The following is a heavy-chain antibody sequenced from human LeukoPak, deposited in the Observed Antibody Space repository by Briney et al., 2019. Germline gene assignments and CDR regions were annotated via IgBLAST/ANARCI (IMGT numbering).Heavy chain of an antibody. J-gene: IGHJ4*02. CDR1: GYTFTGYY. CDR2: INPNSGGT. D-gene: IGHD6-19*01. Sequence: GASVKVSCKASGYTFTGYYMHWVRQAPGQGLEWMGWINPNSGGTNYAQKFQGRVTMTRDTSISTAYMELSRLRSDDTAVYYCARDKSRQWLVFDYWGQGTLVTVSS. V-gene: IGHV1-2*02. CDR3: ARDKSRQWLVFDY.